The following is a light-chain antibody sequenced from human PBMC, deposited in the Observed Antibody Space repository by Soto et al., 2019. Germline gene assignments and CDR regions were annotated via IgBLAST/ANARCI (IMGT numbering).Light chain of an antibody. Sequence: DIQMTQSPSSVSASVGDRVTITCRASQGISSWLDWYQQKPGRAPKLLIYAASTLQSGVPSRFSSSGSGTEFTLTITSLQPEDFATYYCLQTNTFPRTFGGGTKVEIK. J-gene: IGKJ4*01. CDR1: QGISSW. CDR2: AAS. V-gene: IGKV1-12*01. CDR3: LQTNTFPRT.